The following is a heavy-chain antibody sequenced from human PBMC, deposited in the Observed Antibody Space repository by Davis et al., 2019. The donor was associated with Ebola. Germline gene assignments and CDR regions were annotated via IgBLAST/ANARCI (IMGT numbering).Heavy chain of an antibody. CDR3: AKDTSNIWFDV. V-gene: IGHV3-23*01. CDR2: LGTSADT. CDR1: GFAFGDYV. D-gene: IGHD1-26*01. Sequence: GESLKISCAGSGFAFGDYVMSWVRQAPGKGLEWVSTLGTSADTYYADSVKGRFTISRDNSRNTLYLQMNGLRVEDTAIYYCAKDTSNIWFDVWGQGTMVTVSS. J-gene: IGHJ3*01.